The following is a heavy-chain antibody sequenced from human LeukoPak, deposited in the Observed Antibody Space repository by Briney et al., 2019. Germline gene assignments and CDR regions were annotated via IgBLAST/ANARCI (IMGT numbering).Heavy chain of an antibody. CDR1: GFTFSSYS. V-gene: IGHV3-21*01. D-gene: IGHD2-2*01. CDR3: ARDRLGTSLDAFDI. J-gene: IGHJ3*02. CDR2: ISSSSSYI. Sequence: QPGGSLRLSCAASGFTFSSYSMNWVRQAPGKGLEWVSSISSSSSYIYYADSVKGRFTISRDNAKNSLYLQMNSLRAEDTALYYCARDRLGTSLDAFDIWGQGTMVTVSP.